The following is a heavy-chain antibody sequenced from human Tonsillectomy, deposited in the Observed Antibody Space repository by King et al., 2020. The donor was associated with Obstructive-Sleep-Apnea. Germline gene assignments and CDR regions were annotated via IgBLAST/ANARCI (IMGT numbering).Heavy chain of an antibody. V-gene: IGHV1-2*02. Sequence: VQLVESGAEVKKPGASVKVSCKASGYTFTGYSMHWVRQAPGQGLEWMGGINPHSGFTKYAQRFKGRVTMTRDTSISTAYMELSRLRSDDTAVYYCARDLDTVVVPAAGDYWGQGTLVTVSS. CDR2: INPHSGFT. D-gene: IGHD2-2*03. J-gene: IGHJ4*02. CDR3: ARDLDTVVVPAAGDY. CDR1: GYTFTGYS.